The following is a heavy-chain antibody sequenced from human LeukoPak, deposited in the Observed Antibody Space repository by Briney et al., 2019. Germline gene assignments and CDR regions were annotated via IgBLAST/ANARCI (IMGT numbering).Heavy chain of an antibody. V-gene: IGHV3-21*01. J-gene: IGHJ4*02. CDR1: GFTFSSFT. CDR3: ARDLRSSGYYAFDY. CDR2: ISSSSSYI. D-gene: IGHD3-22*01. Sequence: GGSLRLSCAASGFTFSSFTMNWVRQAPGKGLEWVSSISSSSSYIYYADSLEGLFSISRDNAKNSLYLQMNSLRAEDTAVYYCARDLRSSGYYAFDYWGERTLVTVSS.